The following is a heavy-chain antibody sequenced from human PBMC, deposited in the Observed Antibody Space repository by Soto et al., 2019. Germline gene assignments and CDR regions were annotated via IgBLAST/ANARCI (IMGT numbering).Heavy chain of an antibody. CDR3: ARPLRDRNYYYGMAV. D-gene: IGHD3-22*01. CDR1: GGTFSKYA. CDR2: TIPMFGTP. V-gene: IGHV1-69*01. J-gene: IGHJ6*02. Sequence: QVQLVQSGAEMQQPGASVRVSCKASGGTFSKYAFSWVRQAPGQGLEWLGGTIPMFGTPNYAQKFHGRVAISADESTATVYMELSSLRSEDTAVYFCARPLRDRNYYYGMAVWGQGTTVTVSS.